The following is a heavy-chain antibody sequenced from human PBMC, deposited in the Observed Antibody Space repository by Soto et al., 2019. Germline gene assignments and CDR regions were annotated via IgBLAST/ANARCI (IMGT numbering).Heavy chain of an antibody. CDR3: ANIPGSMVRGVIMGSDAFDI. V-gene: IGHV3-9*01. CDR1: GFTFDDYA. CDR2: ISWNSGSI. D-gene: IGHD3-10*01. J-gene: IGHJ3*02. Sequence: GGSLRLSCAASGFTFDDYAMHWVRQAPGKGLEWVSGISWNSGSIGYADSVKGRFTISRDNAKNSLYLQMNSLRAEDTALYYCANIPGSMVRGVIMGSDAFDIWGQGTMVTVSS.